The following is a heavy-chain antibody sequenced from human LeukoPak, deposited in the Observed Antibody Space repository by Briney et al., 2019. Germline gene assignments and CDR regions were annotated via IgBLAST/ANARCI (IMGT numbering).Heavy chain of an antibody. CDR3: AKLLSGYDQGTFDY. D-gene: IGHD5-12*01. Sequence: SETLSLTCAVYGGSFSGYYCSWIRQPPGKGLECIGEINHSGATDYNPSLRGRVTMSVDTSKNQFSLKLSSVTAADTAVYYCAKLLSGYDQGTFDYWGQGTLVTVSS. V-gene: IGHV4-34*01. CDR1: GGSFSGYY. J-gene: IGHJ4*02. CDR2: INHSGAT.